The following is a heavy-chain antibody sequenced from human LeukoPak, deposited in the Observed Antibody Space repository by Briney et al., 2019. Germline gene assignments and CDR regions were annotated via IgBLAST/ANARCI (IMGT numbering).Heavy chain of an antibody. D-gene: IGHD5-18*01. CDR2: PYYSGST. CDR1: GGSISSYY. J-gene: IGHJ4*02. V-gene: IGHV4-59*01. CDR3: ARASGDTAMVTSPDYFDY. Sequence: SETLSLTCTVSGGSISSYYWSWIRQPPRKGLEWIGYPYYSGSTNYNPSLKSRGTVSVDTSKNQFSLKLSSVTAADTAVYYCARASGDTAMVTSPDYFDYWGQGTLVTVSS.